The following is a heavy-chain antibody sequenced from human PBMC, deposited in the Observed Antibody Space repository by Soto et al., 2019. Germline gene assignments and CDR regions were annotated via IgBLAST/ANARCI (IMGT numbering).Heavy chain of an antibody. CDR3: AKVEGLECYYDSSGYYCYYYYGMDV. CDR2: ISGSGGST. CDR1: GFTFTNYA. V-gene: IGHV3-23*01. D-gene: IGHD3-22*01. Sequence: EVQLLESGGGLVQPGGSLRLSCAASGFTFTNYAMSWVRQAPGKGLEWVSVISGSGGSTYYADSVKGRFTISRDNSKNTLYLQMNSLRAEDTAVYYCAKVEGLECYYDSSGYYCYYYYGMDVWGQGTTVTVSS. J-gene: IGHJ6*02.